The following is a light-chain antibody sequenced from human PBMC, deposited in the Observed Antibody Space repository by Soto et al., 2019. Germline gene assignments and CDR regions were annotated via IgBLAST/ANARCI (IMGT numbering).Light chain of an antibody. J-gene: IGLJ1*01. Sequence: QSVLNHPPSASGTAGQVVTLSCSGGDSNIGSNSVYWYQHLPRMAPKLLIYYNNQRPSGVPDRFSGSRSGTSASLAIVGLRSEDEAVYYCTAWDASLSACVFGNGTKVTVL. V-gene: IGLV1-47*02. CDR2: YNN. CDR1: DSNIGSNS. CDR3: TAWDASLSACV.